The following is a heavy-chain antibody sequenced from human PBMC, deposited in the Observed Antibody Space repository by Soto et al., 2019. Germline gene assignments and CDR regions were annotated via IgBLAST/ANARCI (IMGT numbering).Heavy chain of an antibody. D-gene: IGHD3-9*01. Sequence: PGGSLRLSCAASGFTFSSYAMIWVRQAPGKGLEWVSGVGGSGEYTYYADSVKGRFTISRDNSKNTVYLQISSLRAEDTAVYYCAKVLTGYYYYFEYWGQGTRVTVPQ. CDR1: GFTFSSYA. CDR2: VGGSGEYT. V-gene: IGHV3-23*01. J-gene: IGHJ4*02. CDR3: AKVLTGYYYYFEY.